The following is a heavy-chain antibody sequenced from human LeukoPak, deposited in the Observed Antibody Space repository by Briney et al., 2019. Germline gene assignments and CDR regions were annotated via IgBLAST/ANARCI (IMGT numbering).Heavy chain of an antibody. CDR2: INHSGST. D-gene: IGHD2-15*01. CDR1: GGSFSGYY. V-gene: IGHV4-34*01. J-gene: IGHJ3*02. CDR3: ARAPGSDIVVVVAATTDAFDI. Sequence: SETLSLTCDVYGGSFSGYYWSWIRQPPGKGLEWIGEINHSGSTNYNTSLKSRVTISVDTSKNQFSLKLSSVTAADTAVYYCARAPGSDIVVVVAATTDAFDIWGQGTMVTVSS.